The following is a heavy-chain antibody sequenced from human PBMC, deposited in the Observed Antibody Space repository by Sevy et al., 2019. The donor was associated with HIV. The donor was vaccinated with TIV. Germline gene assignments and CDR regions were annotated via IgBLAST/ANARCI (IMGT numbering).Heavy chain of an antibody. V-gene: IGHV3-7*01. J-gene: IGHJ4*02. CDR2: MRQDGGER. CDR3: ARGIYGSGSRLGLGY. CDR1: GFTFSSYW. Sequence: GGSLRLSCAASGFTFSSYWMTWVRQAPGKGLEWVANMRQDGGERYYVDSVKGRFTISRDNAKNSLYLQMNSLRAEETAVYYCARGIYGSGSRLGLGYWGQGTLVTVS. D-gene: IGHD3-10*01.